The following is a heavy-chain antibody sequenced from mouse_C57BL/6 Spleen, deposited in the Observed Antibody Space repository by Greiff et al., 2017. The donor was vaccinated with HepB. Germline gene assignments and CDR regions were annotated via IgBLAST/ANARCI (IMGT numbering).Heavy chain of an antibody. J-gene: IGHJ3*01. Sequence: QVQLQQPGAELVKPGASVKLSCKASGYTFTSYWLHWVKQRPGRGPEWIGRIDLNSGGTKYNEKFKSKATLTVDKPSSTAYMQLSSLTSEDSAVYYCARGGSDYDGAWFAYWGQGTLVTVSA. D-gene: IGHD2-4*01. CDR3: ARGGSDYDGAWFAY. CDR1: GYTFTSYW. V-gene: IGHV1-72*01. CDR2: IDLNSGGT.